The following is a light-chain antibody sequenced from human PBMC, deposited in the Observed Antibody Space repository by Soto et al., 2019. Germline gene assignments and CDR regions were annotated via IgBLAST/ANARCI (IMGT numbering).Light chain of an antibody. CDR3: QQYGSSPWT. Sequence: EIVLTQSPGTLSLSPGEGATLSCRASHSVSSSYLAWYQQKPGQPPSLLIYGASSRATGIPDGFSGSGSGTDFTLTISRLEPEDFAVYYCQQYGSSPWTFGQGTKVEI. V-gene: IGKV3-20*01. CDR1: HSVSSSY. J-gene: IGKJ1*01. CDR2: GAS.